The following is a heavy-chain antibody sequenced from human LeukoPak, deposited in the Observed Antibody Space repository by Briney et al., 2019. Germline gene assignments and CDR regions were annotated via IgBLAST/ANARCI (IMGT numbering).Heavy chain of an antibody. CDR3: ARGGSGY. CDR2: ISSSSNSV. V-gene: IGHV3-48*01. D-gene: IGHD3-10*01. CDR1: GFTFSSYS. J-gene: IGHJ4*02. Sequence: PGGSLRLSCAASGFTFSSYSMNWVRQAPGKGLEWVSYISSSSNSVYYADSVKGRFTISRDNAKNSLYLQMNSLRAEDTAVYYCARGGSGYWGQGTLVTVSS.